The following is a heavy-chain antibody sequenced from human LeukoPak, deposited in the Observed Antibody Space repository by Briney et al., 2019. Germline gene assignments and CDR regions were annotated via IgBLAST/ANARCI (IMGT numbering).Heavy chain of an antibody. CDR3: ARGGYSYGFHYYFDY. J-gene: IGHJ4*02. CDR1: GFTFSDYA. V-gene: IGHV3-30*14. Sequence: GGSLRLSCAASGFTFSDYAMHWVRQAPGKGLEWVAVISYGGSNEYYTDSVKGRFTISRDNSKNTLYLQMNSLRAEDTAVYYCARGGYSYGFHYYFDYWGQGTLVTVSS. CDR2: ISYGGSNE. D-gene: IGHD5-18*01.